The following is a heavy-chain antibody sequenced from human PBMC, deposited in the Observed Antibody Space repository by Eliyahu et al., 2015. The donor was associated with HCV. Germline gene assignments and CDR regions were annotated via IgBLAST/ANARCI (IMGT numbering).Heavy chain of an antibody. V-gene: IGHV3-15*01. CDR3: TTEGSGSFNY. J-gene: IGHJ4*02. D-gene: IGHD3-10*01. CDR1: GFGFSNAW. Sequence: EVQLVESGGGLVKPGXSXXLSCXXSGFGFSNAWMSWVRXAPEKGLXWVGRIKSKIDGGXTHXPAAGKGRFTLSRDDSTNMLYLQINSLKTEDTGVYYCTTEGSGSFNYWGQGTLVAVSS. CDR2: IKSKIDGGXT.